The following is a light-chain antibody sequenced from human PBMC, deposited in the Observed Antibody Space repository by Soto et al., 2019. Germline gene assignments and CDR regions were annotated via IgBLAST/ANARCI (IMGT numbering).Light chain of an antibody. Sequence: QSALTQPASVSGSPGQSIAISCTGTRSDVGAYNYVSWYQQHPGKAPKLMISEVTNRPSGVSDRFSGSKSGNTASLTISGLQAEDEADYYCQAWDSSTYVFGTGTKLTVL. CDR3: QAWDSSTYV. V-gene: IGLV2-14*01. CDR1: RSDVGAYNY. J-gene: IGLJ1*01. CDR2: EVT.